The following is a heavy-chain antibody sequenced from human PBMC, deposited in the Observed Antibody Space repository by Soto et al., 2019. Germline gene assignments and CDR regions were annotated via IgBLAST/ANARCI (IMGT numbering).Heavy chain of an antibody. V-gene: IGHV1-69*01. CDR1: GGSFSSFG. D-gene: IGHD3-22*01. CDR2: IIPIFGTA. J-gene: IGHJ5*02. CDR3: ARHRENYYDTSGYCNNWLDP. Sequence: QVVLVQSGAEVKKPGSSVKVSCKTSGGSFSSFGLNWVRQAPGQGLEWMGGIIPIFGTANYAQKFQGRVTITADESTYTSYMELSSLRSEDTAVYYCARHRENYYDTSGYCNNWLDPWAQGTLVTVSS.